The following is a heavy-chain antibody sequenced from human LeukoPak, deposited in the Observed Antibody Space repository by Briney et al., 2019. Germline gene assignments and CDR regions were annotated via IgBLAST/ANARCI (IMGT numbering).Heavy chain of an antibody. D-gene: IGHD3-22*01. CDR1: GFMFRNYA. CDR3: AKDCYDSSGYYLDAFDI. J-gene: IGHJ3*02. Sequence: GGSLRLSCTASGFMFRNYAMSWVRQAPGKGLEWVSGISGSGDSTNYADSVKGRFTISRDNSKNTLYLQMNGLRAEDTAVYYCAKDCYDSSGYYLDAFDIWGQGTMVTVSS. V-gene: IGHV3-23*01. CDR2: ISGSGDST.